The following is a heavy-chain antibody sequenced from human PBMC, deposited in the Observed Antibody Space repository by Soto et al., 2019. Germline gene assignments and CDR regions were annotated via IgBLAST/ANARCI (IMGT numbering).Heavy chain of an antibody. Sequence: SVRVSCKASGGTFSSYAISWVRQAPGQGLEWMGGIIPIFGTANYAQKFQGRVTITADESTSTAYMELSSLRSEDTAVYYCARDKLDTAMAYFDYWGQGTLVTVSS. CDR2: IIPIFGTA. D-gene: IGHD5-18*01. J-gene: IGHJ4*02. V-gene: IGHV1-69*13. CDR1: GGTFSSYA. CDR3: ARDKLDTAMAYFDY.